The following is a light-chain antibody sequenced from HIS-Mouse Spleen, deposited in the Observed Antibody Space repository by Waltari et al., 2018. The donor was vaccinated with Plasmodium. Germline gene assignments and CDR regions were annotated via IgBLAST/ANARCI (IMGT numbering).Light chain of an antibody. Sequence: EIVMTQSPATLSVSPGERAPLSCSASQGVSSNLAWYQQKPGQAPRLLIYGASTRATGIPARFSGSGSGTEFTLTISSLQSEDFAVYYCQQYNNWSFTFGPGTKVDIK. CDR2: GAS. J-gene: IGKJ3*01. CDR1: QGVSSN. V-gene: IGKV3-15*01. CDR3: QQYNNWSFT.